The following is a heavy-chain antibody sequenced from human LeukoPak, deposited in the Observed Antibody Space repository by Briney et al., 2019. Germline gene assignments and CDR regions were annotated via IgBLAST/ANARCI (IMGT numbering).Heavy chain of an antibody. D-gene: IGHD6-19*01. CDR1: GNYW. Sequence: GGSLRLSCAASGNYWMHWVRQVPGKGLVWVSHINSDGSWTSYADSVKGRFTISKDNAKNTLYLQMNSLRAEDTAVYYCAREKYSSGRGFDYWGQGTLVTVSS. J-gene: IGHJ4*02. V-gene: IGHV3-74*01. CDR3: AREKYSSGRGFDY. CDR2: INSDGSWT.